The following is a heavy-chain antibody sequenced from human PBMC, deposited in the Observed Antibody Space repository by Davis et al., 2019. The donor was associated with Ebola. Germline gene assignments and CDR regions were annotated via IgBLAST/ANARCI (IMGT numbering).Heavy chain of an antibody. D-gene: IGHD5-12*01. CDR1: GDTVSGGSGA. CDR2: TYYESKRYI. CDR3: ARGWLRTGMDV. J-gene: IGHJ6*04. V-gene: IGHV6-1*01. Sequence: PSETLSLTCAISGDTVSGGSGAWNWIRQSPSRGLEWLGRTYYESKRYIDYAPFVRSRITINPDTAKNQLSLQVDSVTPEDTAVYYCARGWLRTGMDVWGKGTTVTVSS.